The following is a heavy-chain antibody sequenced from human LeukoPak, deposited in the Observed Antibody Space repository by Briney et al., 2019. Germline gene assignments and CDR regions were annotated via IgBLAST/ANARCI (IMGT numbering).Heavy chain of an antibody. Sequence: SETLSLTCTVSGGSISSYYWSWIRQPPGKGLEWIGYIYYSGSTNYNPSLKSRVTISVDTSKNQFSLKLSSVTAADTAVYYCARAEIGGDARIWGQGTMVTVSS. V-gene: IGHV4-59*01. CDR1: GGSISSYY. CDR2: IYYSGST. D-gene: IGHD1-26*01. CDR3: ARAEIGGDARI. J-gene: IGHJ3*02.